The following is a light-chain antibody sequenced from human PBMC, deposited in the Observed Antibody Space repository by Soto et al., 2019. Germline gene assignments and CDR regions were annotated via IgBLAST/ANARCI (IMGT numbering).Light chain of an antibody. CDR3: QQYYSTPWT. CDR1: QSVLYSSNNKNY. J-gene: IGKJ1*01. CDR2: WAS. Sequence: DIVMTQSPDSLAVSLGERATINCKSSQSVLYSSNNKNYLALYQQKPGQPPKLLFYWASTRESGVPDRFSGSGSGTDFTLTISSLQAEDVAVFYCQQYYSTPWTFGQGTKVEIK. V-gene: IGKV4-1*01.